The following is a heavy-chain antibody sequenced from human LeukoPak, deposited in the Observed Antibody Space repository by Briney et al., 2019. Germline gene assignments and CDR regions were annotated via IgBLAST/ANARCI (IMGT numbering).Heavy chain of an antibody. V-gene: IGHV3-74*01. D-gene: IGHD3-10*01. CDR1: GFTFSNYA. J-gene: IGHJ4*02. CDR2: TNSDGSTT. CDR3: GRGMRDYYGLDY. Sequence: GGSLRLSCAASGFTFSNYAMSWVRQAPGKGLVWVSHTNSDGSTTDYADSVRGRFTISRDNAKNTLYLHMNSLTVEDTAVYYCGRGMRDYYGLDYWGQGILVTVSS.